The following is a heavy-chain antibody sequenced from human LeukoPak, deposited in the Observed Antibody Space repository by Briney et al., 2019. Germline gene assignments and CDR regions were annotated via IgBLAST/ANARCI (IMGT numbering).Heavy chain of an antibody. CDR3: ARDPGYSSGWDDY. V-gene: IGHV1-2*06. CDR1: GYTFTGYY. D-gene: IGHD6-19*01. Sequence: ASVKVSCKASGYTFTGYYMHWVRQAPGQGLEWVGRINPNSGGTNYAQKFQGRVTMTRDTSISTAYMELSRLRSDDTAVYYCARDPGYSSGWDDYWGQGTLVTVSS. CDR2: INPNSGGT. J-gene: IGHJ4*02.